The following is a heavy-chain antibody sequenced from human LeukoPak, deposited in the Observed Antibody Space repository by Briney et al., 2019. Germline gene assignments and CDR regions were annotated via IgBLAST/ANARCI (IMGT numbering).Heavy chain of an antibody. CDR1: GFTFSSYW. CDR2: IKQDGSEK. Sequence: QPGGSLRLSCAASGFTFSSYWISWVRQAPGKGLEWVANIKQDGSEKYYVDSVKGRFTISRDNAKNSLYLQMNSLRAEDTAVYYCARWLQLPHNFDYWGQGTLVTVSS. J-gene: IGHJ4*02. V-gene: IGHV3-7*01. D-gene: IGHD5-24*01. CDR3: ARWLQLPHNFDY.